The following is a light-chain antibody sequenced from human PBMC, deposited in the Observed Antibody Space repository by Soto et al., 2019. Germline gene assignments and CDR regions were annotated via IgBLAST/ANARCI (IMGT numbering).Light chain of an antibody. CDR1: NIGSNS. Sequence: SSVLTQPPSVSVAPGQTASITCGGNNIGSNSVHWYQQKPGQAPVLVIYYDNDRPSGIPERFSGSKSGNTATLTISRVEAGDEADYYCQVWDSSSDHRGVFGTGTKLTVL. V-gene: IGLV3-21*04. J-gene: IGLJ1*01. CDR2: YDN. CDR3: QVWDSSSDHRGV.